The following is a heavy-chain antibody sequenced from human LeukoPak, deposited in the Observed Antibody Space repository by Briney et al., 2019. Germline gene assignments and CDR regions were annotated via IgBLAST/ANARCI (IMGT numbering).Heavy chain of an antibody. CDR1: GFTFSSYS. Sequence: GGSLRLSCAASGFTFSSYSMNWVRQAPGKGLEWVSYISSSSSTIYYADSVKGRFTISRDNAKNSLYLQMNSLRAEDTAVYYCAKDRIVVVTDGAFDIWGQGTMVTVSS. D-gene: IGHD3-22*01. J-gene: IGHJ3*02. CDR2: ISSSSSTI. CDR3: AKDRIVVVTDGAFDI. V-gene: IGHV3-48*01.